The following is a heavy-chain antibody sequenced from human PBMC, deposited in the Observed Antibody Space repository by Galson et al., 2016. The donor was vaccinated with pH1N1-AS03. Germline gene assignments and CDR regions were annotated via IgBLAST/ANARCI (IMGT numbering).Heavy chain of an antibody. Sequence: SLRLSCAASGFTFSNAWMTWVRQAPGKGLEWVGRIKSKGDGGTTDYAAPVKARFTISRDDSKNTLYLQMNSPKTEDTAVYYCSTDETFYYYYGMDVWGQGTTVTVSS. V-gene: IGHV3-15*01. CDR3: STDETFYYYYGMDV. J-gene: IGHJ6*02. CDR1: GFTFSNAW. CDR2: IKSKGDGGTT.